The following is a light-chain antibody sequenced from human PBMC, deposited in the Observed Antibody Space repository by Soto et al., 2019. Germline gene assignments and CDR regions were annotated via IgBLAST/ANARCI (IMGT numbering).Light chain of an antibody. J-gene: IGLJ1*01. CDR1: SSDIKY. V-gene: IGLV2-14*01. CDR2: EVT. CDR3: SSYRSSSSYV. Sequence: QSVLTQPASVSGSPGQSITISCTGTSSDIKYVSWYQQHPGKAPKVLIYEVTNRPSGVSNRFSGSKSGNTASLTISGLQAEDEADYYCSSYRSSSSYVFGNGKKVTV.